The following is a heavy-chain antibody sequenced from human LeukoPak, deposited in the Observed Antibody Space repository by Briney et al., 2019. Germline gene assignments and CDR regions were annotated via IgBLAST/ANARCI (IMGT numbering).Heavy chain of an antibody. J-gene: IGHJ4*02. CDR1: GFIFSSYG. CDR2: ISGSGGST. Sequence: GGSLRLSCAASGFIFSSYGMHWVRQAPGKGLEWVSAISGSGGSTYYADSVKGRFTISRDNSKNTLYLQMNSLRAEDTAVYYCAKDRVLWFGEPGFDYWGQGTLVTVSS. CDR3: AKDRVLWFGEPGFDY. V-gene: IGHV3-23*01. D-gene: IGHD3-10*01.